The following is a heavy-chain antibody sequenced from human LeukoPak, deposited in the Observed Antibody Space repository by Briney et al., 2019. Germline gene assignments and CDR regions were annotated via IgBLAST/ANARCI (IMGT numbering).Heavy chain of an antibody. Sequence: GESRKISCKGSGYSFTSFWIGWVRQMPGKGLEWMGIIYPGDSDTRYSPSFQGQVTISADKSISTAYLQWSSLKASDTAMYYCARPYCSSTSCTKSSGYWGQGTLVTVSS. D-gene: IGHD2-2*01. CDR2: IYPGDSDT. CDR3: ARPYCSSTSCTKSSGY. CDR1: GYSFTSFW. J-gene: IGHJ4*02. V-gene: IGHV5-51*01.